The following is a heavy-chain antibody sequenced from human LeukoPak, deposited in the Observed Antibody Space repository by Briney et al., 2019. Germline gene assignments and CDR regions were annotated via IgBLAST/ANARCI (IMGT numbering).Heavy chain of an antibody. CDR3: AKALTMTAPYYYYGMDV. CDR2: ISSSSSYI. Sequence: PGGSLRLSCAASGFTFSSYSMNWVRQAPGKGLEWVSSISSSSSYIYYADSVKGRFTISRDNAKNSLYLQMNSLRAEDTAVYYCAKALTMTAPYYYYGMDVWGQGTTVTVSS. J-gene: IGHJ6*02. CDR1: GFTFSSYS. D-gene: IGHD2-21*02. V-gene: IGHV3-21*01.